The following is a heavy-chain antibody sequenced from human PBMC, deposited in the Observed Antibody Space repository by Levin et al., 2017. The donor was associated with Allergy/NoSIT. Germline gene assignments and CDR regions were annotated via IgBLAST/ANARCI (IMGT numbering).Heavy chain of an antibody. V-gene: IGHV4-59*01. Sequence: PSETLSLTCTVSGGSISSYYWSWIRQPPGKGLEWIGYIYYSGSTNYNPSLKSRVTISVDTSKNQFSLKLSSVTAADTAVYYCARLPIAAADYWYFDLWGRGTLVTVSS. D-gene: IGHD6-13*01. CDR1: GGSISSYY. CDR2: IYYSGST. CDR3: ARLPIAAADYWYFDL. J-gene: IGHJ2*01.